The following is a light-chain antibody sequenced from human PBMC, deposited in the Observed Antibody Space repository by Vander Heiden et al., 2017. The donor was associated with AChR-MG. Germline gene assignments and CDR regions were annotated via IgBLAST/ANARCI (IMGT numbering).Light chain of an antibody. J-gene: IGKJ4*01. CDR2: KAS. CDR3: QQYDNYPLT. V-gene: IGKV1-5*03. CDR1: QSADTW. Sequence: DIQMTQSPSTLSASVGDRVTITCRASQSADTWLAWYQQKPGKAPKLLIYKASTLESGVPSRFSGSGSGTDFTLTISSLQPDDFATYYCQQYDNYPLTFGGGTKVEIK.